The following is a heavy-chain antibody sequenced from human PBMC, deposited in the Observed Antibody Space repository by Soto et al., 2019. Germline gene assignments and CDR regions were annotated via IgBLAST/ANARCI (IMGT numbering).Heavy chain of an antibody. V-gene: IGHV1-18*01. CDR2: INTGSGYT. J-gene: IGHJ4*02. CDR3: ARDRVYTGGSDADY. CDR1: GYTFSNYA. Sequence: QVHLVQSGAEVKKPGSSVRVSCKPSGYTFSNYAISWVRQAPGQGLEWMGWINTGSGYTNYAHDRVTMTKAASTYTAYLEVTSLRSDDTAIYYCARDRVYTGGSDADYWGQGTLVNVSS. D-gene: IGHD2-8*02.